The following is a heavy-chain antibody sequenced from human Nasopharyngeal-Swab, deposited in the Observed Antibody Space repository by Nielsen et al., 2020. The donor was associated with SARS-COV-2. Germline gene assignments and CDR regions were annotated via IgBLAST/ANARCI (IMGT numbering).Heavy chain of an antibody. CDR2: MNPNSGNT. Sequence: ASVKVSCKASGYTFTSYDINWVRQATGQGLVWMVWMNPNSGNTGYAQKFQGRVTMTRNTSISTAYMELSSLRSEDTAVYYCARGPPCTNGVCYRYYMDVWGKGTTVTVSS. V-gene: IGHV1-8*01. J-gene: IGHJ6*03. CDR1: GYTFTSYD. D-gene: IGHD2-8*01. CDR3: ARGPPCTNGVCYRYYMDV.